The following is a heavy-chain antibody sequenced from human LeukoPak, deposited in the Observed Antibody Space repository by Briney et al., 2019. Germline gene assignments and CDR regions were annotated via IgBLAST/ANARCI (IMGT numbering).Heavy chain of an antibody. D-gene: IGHD3-22*01. Sequence: SETLSLTCTVSGGSINYYYWTWIRQPPGKGLEWIGYIYYSGSTNHNPSLKSRVTISVDTSKNQFSLKLSSVTAADTAVYYCARQYYDSSGYYYFNAFDIWGQGTMVTVSS. CDR1: GGSINYYY. CDR3: ARQYYDSSGYYYFNAFDI. CDR2: IYYSGST. J-gene: IGHJ3*02. V-gene: IGHV4-59*08.